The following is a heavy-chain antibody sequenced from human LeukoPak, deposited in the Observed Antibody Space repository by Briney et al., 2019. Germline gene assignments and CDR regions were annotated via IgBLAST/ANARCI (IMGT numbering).Heavy chain of an antibody. J-gene: IGHJ6*02. CDR3: ARVFDPDTAMGLDYYHYGMDV. CDR1: GYTFTSYY. Sequence: ASVKVSCKASGYTFTSYYMHWVRQAPGQGLEWMGIINPSGGSTSYAQKFQGRVTMTRDTSTSTVYMELSSLRSEDTAVYYCARVFDPDTAMGLDYYHYGMDVWGQGTTVTVSS. D-gene: IGHD5-18*01. CDR2: INPSGGST. V-gene: IGHV1-46*01.